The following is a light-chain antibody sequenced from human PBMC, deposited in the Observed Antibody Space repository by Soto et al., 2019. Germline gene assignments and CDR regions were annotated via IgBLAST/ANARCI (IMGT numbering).Light chain of an antibody. V-gene: IGLV2-11*01. J-gene: IGLJ1*01. CDR1: SSDVGGYNY. CDR2: DVS. CDR3: CSYAGSSV. Sequence: QSALTQPRSVSGSPGQSVTISCTGTSSDVGGYNYVSWYQQHPGKAPKLMIYDVSKRPSGVPDRFSGSKSGNTASLTISGLQAEEEADYYCCSYAGSSVFGAGTKVTVL.